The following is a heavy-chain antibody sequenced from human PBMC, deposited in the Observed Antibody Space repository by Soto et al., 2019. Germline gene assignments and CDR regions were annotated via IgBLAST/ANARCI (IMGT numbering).Heavy chain of an antibody. CDR2: IYYSGST. J-gene: IGHJ4*02. CDR1: GGSLSTSAYY. CDR3: ARHVSAVGRLGYFDQ. Sequence: QVQLQESGPGLVKPSQTLSLTCTVSGGSLSTSAYYWSWIRQHPGKGLEWIGFIYYSGSTFYNPSIMSRVTISVDTSKYQCSLQMTSVTPADTAVYYCARHVSAVGRLGYFDQWGLGTLVTVSS. V-gene: IGHV4-31*03. D-gene: IGHD3-16*01.